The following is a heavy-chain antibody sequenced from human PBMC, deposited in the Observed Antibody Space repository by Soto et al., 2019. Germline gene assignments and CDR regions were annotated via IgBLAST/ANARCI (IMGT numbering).Heavy chain of an antibody. CDR1: GFTVGSNY. D-gene: IGHD3-16*01. J-gene: IGHJ6*02. CDR2: IYSEGTP. Sequence: PGGSLRLSCAASGFTVGSNYMSWVRQAPGKGLEWVSVIYSEGTPYYADSVKGRFTISRENSNNTLYLHMNNLRAEDTAVYYCARNTYYYLLPPSYYHYATDFGGQGTTATVYS. CDR3: ARNTYYYLLPPSYYHYATDF. V-gene: IGHV3-53*01.